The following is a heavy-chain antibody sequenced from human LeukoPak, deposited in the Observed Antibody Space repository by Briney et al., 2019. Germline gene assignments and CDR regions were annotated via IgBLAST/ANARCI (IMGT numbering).Heavy chain of an antibody. CDR3: ARHQQPKSGGPLDY. V-gene: IGHV1-69*13. D-gene: IGHD6-13*01. CDR2: IIPIFGTA. Sequence: ASVNVSCKASGGTFSSYAISWVRQAPGQGLEWMGGIIPIFGTANYAQKFQGRVTITADESTSTAYMELSSLRSEDTAVYYCARHQQPKSGGPLDYWGQGTLVTVSS. J-gene: IGHJ4*02. CDR1: GGTFSSYA.